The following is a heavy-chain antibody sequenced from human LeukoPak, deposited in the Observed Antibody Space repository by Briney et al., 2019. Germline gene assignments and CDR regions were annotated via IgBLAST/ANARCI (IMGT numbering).Heavy chain of an antibody. V-gene: IGHV3-23*01. Sequence: GGSLRLSCAVSGFTFSNYAMSWVRQAPGKGLEWVSAISRSGDSTYYADSVKGRFTISRDNSKNTLYLQMNSLRAEDAAVYYCAKDPPWDCSGTSCYDDWGQGTLVTVSS. CDR3: AKDPPWDCSGTSCYDD. CDR2: ISRSGDST. CDR1: GFTFSNYA. D-gene: IGHD2-2*01. J-gene: IGHJ4*02.